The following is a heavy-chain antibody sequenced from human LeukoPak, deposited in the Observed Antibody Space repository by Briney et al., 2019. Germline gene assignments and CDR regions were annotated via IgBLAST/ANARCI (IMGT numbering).Heavy chain of an antibody. CDR2: INPSGGST. V-gene: IGHV1-46*01. Sequence: ASVKVSCKASGYTFTTYFLHWVRQAPGQGLEWMGIINPSGGSTSYAQKFQGRVTMTRDMSTSTVYKEPSSLRSEDTAVYYCARLNWNYSGSRAFDYWGQGTLVTVSS. D-gene: IGHD1-7*01. CDR3: ARLNWNYSGSRAFDY. J-gene: IGHJ4*02. CDR1: GYTFTTYF.